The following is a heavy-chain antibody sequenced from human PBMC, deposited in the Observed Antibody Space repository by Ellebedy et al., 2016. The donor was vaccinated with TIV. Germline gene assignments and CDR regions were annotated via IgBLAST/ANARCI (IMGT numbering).Heavy chain of an antibody. J-gene: IGHJ4*02. Sequence: GESLKISXAASGFTFSSYWMSWVRQAPGKGLEWVANIKQDGSEKYYVDSVKGRFTISRDNAKNSLYLQMNSLRAEDTAVYYCAREYGNSNFDYWGQGTLVTVSS. CDR2: IKQDGSEK. CDR1: GFTFSSYW. D-gene: IGHD4-23*01. CDR3: AREYGNSNFDY. V-gene: IGHV3-7*01.